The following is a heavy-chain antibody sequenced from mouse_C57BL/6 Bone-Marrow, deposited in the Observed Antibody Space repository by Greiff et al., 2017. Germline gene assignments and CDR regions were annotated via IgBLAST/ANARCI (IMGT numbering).Heavy chain of an antibody. V-gene: IGHV1-22*01. D-gene: IGHD2-4*01. J-gene: IGHJ3*01. CDR1: GYTFTDYN. Sequence: EVQLQQSGPELVKPGASVKMSCKASGYTFTDYNMHWVKQSHGKSLEWIGYINPNNGGTSYNQKFKGKATLTVNKSSSTAYMELRSLTSEDSAVYCCARYDYDGAWFACWGQGTLVTVSA. CDR2: INPNNGGT. CDR3: ARYDYDGAWFAC.